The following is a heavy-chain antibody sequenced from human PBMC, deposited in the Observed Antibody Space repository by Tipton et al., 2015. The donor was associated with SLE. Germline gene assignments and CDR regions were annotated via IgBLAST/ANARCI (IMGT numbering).Heavy chain of an antibody. CDR1: GGSISSSGYD. V-gene: IGHV4-39*07. D-gene: IGHD2-2*01. CDR2: FYHSGST. CDR3: SRINVPTAMVSYYYYMDV. Sequence: GLVKPSETLSLTCTVSGGSISSSGYDWGWIRQPPGKGLDWIGSFYHSGSTYYNPSLKSRVTISVDTSKNQFSLKLSSVTAADTAHYYCSRINVPTAMVSYYYYMDVWGNGTTVTVSS. J-gene: IGHJ6*03.